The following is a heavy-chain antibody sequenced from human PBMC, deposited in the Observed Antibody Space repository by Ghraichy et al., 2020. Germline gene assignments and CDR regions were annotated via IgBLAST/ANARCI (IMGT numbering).Heavy chain of an antibody. CDR2: ISGSSANI. Sequence: ETLRLSCAASGFTFSSYAMIWVRQAPGKGLEWVSVISGSSANIYYADSLEGRFIISRDNSKNTVYLQMNSLRVEDTAVYYCAKGQSRATAITPLDYWGQGTLVTVSS. CDR1: GFTFSSYA. CDR3: AKGQSRATAITPLDY. V-gene: IGHV3-23*01. D-gene: IGHD4-23*01. J-gene: IGHJ4*02.